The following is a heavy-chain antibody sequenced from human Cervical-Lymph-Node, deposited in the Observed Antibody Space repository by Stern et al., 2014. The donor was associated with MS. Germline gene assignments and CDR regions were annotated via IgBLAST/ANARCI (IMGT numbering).Heavy chain of an antibody. CDR2: ISSSSSYI. CDR3: ARDNAIAVAGTGLGY. D-gene: IGHD6-19*01. CDR1: GFTFSSYS. J-gene: IGHJ4*02. Sequence: EVQLEESGGGLVTPGGSLRLSCAASGFTFSSYSMNWVRQAPGKGLEWVSSISSSSSYIYYADSVKGRFTISRDNAKNSLYLQMNSLIAEDTAVYYCARDNAIAVAGTGLGYWGQGTLVTVSS. V-gene: IGHV3-21*01.